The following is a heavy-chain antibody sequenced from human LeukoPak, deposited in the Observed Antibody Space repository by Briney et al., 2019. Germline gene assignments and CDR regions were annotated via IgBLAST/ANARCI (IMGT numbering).Heavy chain of an antibody. CDR1: GFTVSSNY. J-gene: IGHJ6*02. Sequence: PGGSLRLSSAASGFTVSSNYMSWVRQAPGKGLEGVSVIYSGGSTYYADSVKGRFTISRDNSKNTLYLQMNSLRAEDTAVYYCARDYSSGWYRTDYGMDVWGQGTTVTVSS. CDR3: ARDYSSGWYRTDYGMDV. D-gene: IGHD6-19*01. CDR2: IYSGGST. V-gene: IGHV3-53*01.